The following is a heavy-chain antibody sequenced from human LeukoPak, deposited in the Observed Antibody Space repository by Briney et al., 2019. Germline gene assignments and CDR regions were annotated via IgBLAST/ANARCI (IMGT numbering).Heavy chain of an antibody. Sequence: GESLKISCKGSGYSFPNFWIGWVRQLPGKGLEWMGIIYLGDSDTRYSPSFQGQVTISADKSISTAYLQWSSLKASDTAMYYCARLCGSGSYYYYYYMDVWGKGTTVTISS. J-gene: IGHJ6*03. D-gene: IGHD3-10*01. CDR2: IYLGDSDT. CDR3: ARLCGSGSYYYYYYMDV. V-gene: IGHV5-51*01. CDR1: GYSFPNFW.